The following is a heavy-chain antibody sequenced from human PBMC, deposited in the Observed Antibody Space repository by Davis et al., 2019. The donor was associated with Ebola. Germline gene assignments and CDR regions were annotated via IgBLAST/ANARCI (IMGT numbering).Heavy chain of an antibody. V-gene: IGHV5-51*01. J-gene: IGHJ4*02. CDR2: IYPGDSDT. Sequence: GESLKISCKGSGYSFTSYWIGWVRQMPGKGLEWMGIIYPGDSDTRYSPSFQGQVTISADKSISTAYLQWSSLKASDTAMYYCARVGRYCSGDSCYSYPFDYWGQGTLVTVSS. CDR1: GYSFTSYW. CDR3: ARVGRYCSGDSCYSYPFDY. D-gene: IGHD2-15*01.